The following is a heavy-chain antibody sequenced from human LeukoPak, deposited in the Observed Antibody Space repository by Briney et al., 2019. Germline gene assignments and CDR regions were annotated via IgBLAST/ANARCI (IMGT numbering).Heavy chain of an antibody. V-gene: IGHV3-30*19. J-gene: IGHJ4*02. D-gene: IGHD3-10*01. Sequence: GGSLRLSCVASRFTFSHYSIHWIRQAPGKGLEWMAVISYDGRGKFYGDSVKGRFSLSRDNSKNTLYLQMNSLRAEDTAVYYCAKDLLVRGVFDYWGQGTLVTVSS. CDR1: RFTFSHYS. CDR2: ISYDGRGK. CDR3: AKDLLVRGVFDY.